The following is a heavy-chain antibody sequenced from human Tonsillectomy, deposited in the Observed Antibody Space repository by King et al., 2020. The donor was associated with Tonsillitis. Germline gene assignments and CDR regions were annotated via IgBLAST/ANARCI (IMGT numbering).Heavy chain of an antibody. V-gene: IGHV1-69*06. CDR2: ISPIFCTA. CDR1: GGTFSSYA. CDR3: ARAKRGYSSGSLSAFDI. J-gene: IGHJ3*02. D-gene: IGHD5-18*01. Sequence: VQLVESGAEVKKPGSSVKVSCKASGGTFSSYAISWVRQAPGQGLEWMGGISPIFCTANYAQNFQGRVTITADKSTSTAYMELSSLRSEDTAVYYCARAKRGYSSGSLSAFDIWGQGTMVTVSS.